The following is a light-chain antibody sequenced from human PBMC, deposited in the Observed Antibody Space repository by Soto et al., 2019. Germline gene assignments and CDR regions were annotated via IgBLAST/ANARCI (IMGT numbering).Light chain of an antibody. CDR2: GAS. Sequence: EIVFTQSTSKMYLSPGERATLSCRASQSVSSSYLAWYQQKPGQAPRLLISGASSRATGIPDRFSGSGSGTDFTLTISRLEPEDFAVYFSPHYGSSLWPFGQGA. J-gene: IGKJ1*01. CDR1: QSVSSSY. CDR3: PHYGSSLWP. V-gene: IGKV3-20*01.